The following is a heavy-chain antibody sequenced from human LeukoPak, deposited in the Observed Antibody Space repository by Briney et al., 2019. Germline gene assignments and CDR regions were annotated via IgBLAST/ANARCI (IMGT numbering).Heavy chain of an antibody. CDR1: GYTLTELS. V-gene: IGHV1-2*02. D-gene: IGHD6-19*01. J-gene: IGHJ4*02. Sequence: ASVKVSCKVSGYTLTELSMHWVRQAPGQGLEWMGWINPNSGGTNYAQKFQGRVTMTRDTSISTAYMELSRLRSDDTAVYYCARDTGTSSSGWYSGFDFDYWGQGTLVTVSS. CDR2: INPNSGGT. CDR3: ARDTGTSSSGWYSGFDFDY.